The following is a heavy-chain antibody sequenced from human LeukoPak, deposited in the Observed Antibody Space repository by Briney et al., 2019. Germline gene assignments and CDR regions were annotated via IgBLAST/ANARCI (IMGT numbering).Heavy chain of an antibody. CDR3: ARHVLDLIVGATHFDY. V-gene: IGHV4-34*01. CDR2: INHSGST. Sequence: PSETLSLTCAVYGGSFSGYYWSWLRQPPGKGLEWIGEINHSGSTNYNPSLKSRVTISVDTSKNQFSLKLSSVTAADTAVYYCARHVLDLIVGATHFDYWGQGTLVTVSS. D-gene: IGHD1-26*01. CDR1: GGSFSGYY. J-gene: IGHJ4*02.